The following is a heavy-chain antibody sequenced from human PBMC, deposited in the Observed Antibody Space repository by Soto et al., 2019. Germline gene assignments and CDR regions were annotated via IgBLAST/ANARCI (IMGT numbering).Heavy chain of an antibody. CDR3: ARDLSWGSNWYYYMDV. V-gene: IGHV3-48*01. D-gene: IGHD7-27*01. CDR1: GFILSDCA. Sequence: EVQLVESGGGLVQPGGSLRLSCATSGFILSDCAMNWVRQAPGKGLEWVSYISSSSSVIDYADSVKGRFTVSRDNARNTLYLQMNSLRAEDTAVYYRARDLSWGSNWYYYMDVWDKGTTVTVSS. J-gene: IGHJ6*03. CDR2: ISSSSSVI.